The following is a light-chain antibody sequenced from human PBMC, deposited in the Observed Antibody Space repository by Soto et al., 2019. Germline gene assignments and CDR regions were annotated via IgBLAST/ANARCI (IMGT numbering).Light chain of an antibody. CDR2: DTI. CDR3: QQYVHLPYT. CDR1: QDLTNY. J-gene: IGKJ2*01. Sequence: DIQMTQAPPSLASSVGDRVTITCQASQDLTNYLNWYQQKPGEAPKLLIYDTITLEEGVPSRFSGGGSGTDFTFTINGLQPEYAAIYSCQQYVHLPYTFGQGTKLEIK. V-gene: IGKV1-33*01.